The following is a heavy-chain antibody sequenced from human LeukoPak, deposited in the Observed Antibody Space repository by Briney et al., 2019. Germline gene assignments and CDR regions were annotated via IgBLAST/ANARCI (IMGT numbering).Heavy chain of an antibody. CDR1: GFTFNCYW. CDR3: ARIHYFGDNNWRYFDN. D-gene: IGHD3-10*01. CDR2: IYQYGSEK. Sequence: GGPLRLPCAASGFTFNCYWMSWLPQAPGKTLECVANIYQYGSEKQYGDSVKGRFTTSRDNAKNSLYLQMTSLRAEDTAIYYCARIHYFGDNNWRYFDNWGQGTLVTVSS. J-gene: IGHJ4*02. V-gene: IGHV3-7*01.